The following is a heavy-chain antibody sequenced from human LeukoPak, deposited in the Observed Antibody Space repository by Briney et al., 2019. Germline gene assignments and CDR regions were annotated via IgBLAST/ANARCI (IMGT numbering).Heavy chain of an antibody. D-gene: IGHD5/OR15-5a*01. J-gene: IGHJ5*01. Sequence: PGGSLTLSCAASGFMFTSYWMSWVRQAPGKGLEWVASINHDGSEKYYVDSVKGRFTISRDNAKNSLYLQMNSLRAEDTAVYHCARVVVSTTNRFDSWGQGSLVTVSS. CDR1: GFMFTSYW. V-gene: IGHV3-7*05. CDR2: INHDGSEK. CDR3: ARVVVSTTNRFDS.